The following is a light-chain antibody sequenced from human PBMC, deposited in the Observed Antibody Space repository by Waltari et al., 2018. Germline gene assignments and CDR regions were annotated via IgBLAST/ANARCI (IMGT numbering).Light chain of an antibody. Sequence: QSVLTQPPSVSGAPGQRVTISCTGSSSNIGARYDVHWYQQLPGTAPKVLIYANNHRPSGVPDRFSGSKSGTSASLAIGGLKAEDEADYYCQSYDSSLGGSVFGGGTKLTVL. CDR2: ANN. J-gene: IGLJ3*02. CDR3: QSYDSSLGGSV. V-gene: IGLV1-40*01. CDR1: SSNIGARYD.